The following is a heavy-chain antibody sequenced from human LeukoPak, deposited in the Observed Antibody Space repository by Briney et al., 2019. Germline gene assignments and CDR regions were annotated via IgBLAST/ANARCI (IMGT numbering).Heavy chain of an antibody. D-gene: IGHD4-17*01. CDR1: GGSISSYY. J-gene: IGHJ4*02. Sequence: SETLSLTCIVSGGSISSYYWNWIRQPPGKGLEWIGYIYYSGSTNYNPSLKSRVTISVDTSKNQFSLKLSSVTAADTAVYYCARGTTVTTKLDFFDYWGQGTLVTVSS. CDR2: IYYSGST. V-gene: IGHV4-59*01. CDR3: ARGTTVTTKLDFFDY.